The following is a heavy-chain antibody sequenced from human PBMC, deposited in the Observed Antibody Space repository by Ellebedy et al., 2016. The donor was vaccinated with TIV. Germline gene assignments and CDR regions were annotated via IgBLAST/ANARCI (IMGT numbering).Heavy chain of an antibody. CDR3: AAAAIRPARLYYYYGMDV. D-gene: IGHD2-2*01. J-gene: IGHJ6*02. CDR1: GYTFTGYY. V-gene: IGHV1-46*01. CDR2: INPSGGST. Sequence: ASVKVSCKASGYTFTGYYMHWVRQAPGQGLEWMGIINPSGGSTSYAQKFQGRVTMTRDTSTSTAYMELSSLRSEDTAVYYCAAAAIRPARLYYYYGMDVWGQGTTVTVSS.